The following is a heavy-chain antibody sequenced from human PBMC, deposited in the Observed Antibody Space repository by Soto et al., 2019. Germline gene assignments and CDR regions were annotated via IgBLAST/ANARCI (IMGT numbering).Heavy chain of an antibody. CDR3: ATDYYDTNGFYFDY. Sequence: SVKGSCRASGFTFTSSAVQWVRQARGQRLEWIGWIVVGSGNTNYAQKFQERVTITRDMSTYTAYMELNSLRSEDTAVYYCATDYYDTNGFYFDYWGQGTQVTVSS. CDR1: GFTFTSSA. CDR2: IVVGSGNT. V-gene: IGHV1-58*01. D-gene: IGHD3-22*01. J-gene: IGHJ4*02.